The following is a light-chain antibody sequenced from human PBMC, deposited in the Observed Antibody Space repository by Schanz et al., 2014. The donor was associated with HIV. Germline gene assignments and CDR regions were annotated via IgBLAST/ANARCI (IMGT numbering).Light chain of an antibody. CDR3: QQYGSSPKT. CDR1: QSISNTY. J-gene: IGKJ2*01. CDR2: GAS. V-gene: IGKV3-20*01. Sequence: ETVLTQSPGSLSLSPGERATLSCRASQSISNTYLAWYQQKPGQAPRLLLYGASRRATGIPDRFSGSGSGRDFTLTISRLEPEDLAVYYCQQYGSSPKTFGQGTKLEI.